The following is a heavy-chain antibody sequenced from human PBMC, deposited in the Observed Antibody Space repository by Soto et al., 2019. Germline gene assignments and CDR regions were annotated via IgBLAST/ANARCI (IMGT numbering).Heavy chain of an antibody. J-gene: IGHJ4*02. V-gene: IGHV3-23*01. D-gene: IGHD4-17*01. Sequence: EVQLLESGGGLVQPGGSLRLSWAASGFTFSSYAMSWVRQAPGKGLEWVSAISGSGGSTYYADSVKGRFTISRDNSKNTLYLQMNSLRAEDTAVYYCAKDRGGYGDYFDYWGQGTLVTVSS. CDR2: ISGSGGST. CDR3: AKDRGGYGDYFDY. CDR1: GFTFSSYA.